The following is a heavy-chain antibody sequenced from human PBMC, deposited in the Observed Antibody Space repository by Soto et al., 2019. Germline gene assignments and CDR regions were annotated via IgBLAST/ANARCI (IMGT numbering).Heavy chain of an antibody. CDR3: ARERYGDYGRGAFDI. CDR2: TYYRSKWYN. V-gene: IGHV6-1*01. D-gene: IGHD4-17*01. CDR1: VDIVSSNSAA. J-gene: IGHJ3*02. Sequence: SQTLSLTCAISVDIVSSNSAAWNCIRQSPSRGLEWLGRTYYRSKWYNDYAVSVKSRITIDPDTSKNQFSLQLNSVTPEDAALYYCARERYGDYGRGAFDIWGQGTMVTVSS.